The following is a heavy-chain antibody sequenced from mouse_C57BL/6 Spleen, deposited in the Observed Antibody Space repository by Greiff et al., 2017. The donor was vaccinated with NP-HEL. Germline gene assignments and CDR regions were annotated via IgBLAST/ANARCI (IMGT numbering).Heavy chain of an antibody. CDR2: INPNNGGT. CDR1: GYTFTDYY. Sequence: EVQLQQSGPELVKPGASVKISCKASGYTFTDYYMNWVKQSHGKSLEWIGDINPNNGGTSYNQKFKGKATLTVDKSSSTAYMELRSLTSEDSAVYYCAGGNYVGFAYWGQGTLVTVSA. V-gene: IGHV1-26*01. CDR3: AGGNYVGFAY. J-gene: IGHJ3*01. D-gene: IGHD2-1*01.